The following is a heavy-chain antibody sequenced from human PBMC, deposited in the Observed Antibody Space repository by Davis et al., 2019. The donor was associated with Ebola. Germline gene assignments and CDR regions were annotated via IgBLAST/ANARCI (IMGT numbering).Heavy chain of an antibody. D-gene: IGHD1-1*01. CDR1: GYTFTSHY. Sequence: ASVKVFCKASGYTFTSHYIHWVRQAPGQGLEWLGIIYPSDGRTRYAQKFQDRVTMTSDTPTSTVYMELSSLTSDDTAVYYCARAQFPTTSDHWGQGTLVTVSS. V-gene: IGHV1-46*01. J-gene: IGHJ4*02. CDR3: ARAQFPTTSDH. CDR2: IYPSDGRT.